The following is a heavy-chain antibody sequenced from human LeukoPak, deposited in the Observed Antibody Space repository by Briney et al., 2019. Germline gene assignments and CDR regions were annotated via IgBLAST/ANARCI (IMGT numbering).Heavy chain of an antibody. V-gene: IGHV4-39*07. CDR3: ARAYCSGGSCYFFTPSQGRGYFDC. CDR1: GGSISSSSYY. J-gene: IGHJ4*02. CDR2: IYYSGST. D-gene: IGHD2-15*01. Sequence: PSETLSLTCTVSGGSISSSSYYWGWIRQPPGKGLEWIGSIYYSGSTYYNPSLKSRVTISVDTSKNQFSLKLSSVTAADTAVYYCARAYCSGGSCYFFTPSQGRGYFDCWGQGTLVTVSS.